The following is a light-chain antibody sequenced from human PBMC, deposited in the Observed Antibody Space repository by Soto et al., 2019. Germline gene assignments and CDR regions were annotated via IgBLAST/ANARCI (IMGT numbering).Light chain of an antibody. CDR3: CSYAGTATV. V-gene: IGLV1-44*01. Sequence: QSVVTQPPSASGTPGQRVTISCSGSSSNIGTNAVNWCQQLPGTAPRLLIYSNDRRPPGVPDRFSGSKSGTSASLGISGLQSEDEADYYCCSYAGTATVFGTGTKVTVL. CDR2: SND. J-gene: IGLJ1*01. CDR1: SSNIGTNA.